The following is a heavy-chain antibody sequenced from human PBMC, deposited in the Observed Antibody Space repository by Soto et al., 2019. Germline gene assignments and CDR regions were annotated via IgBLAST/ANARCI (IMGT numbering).Heavy chain of an antibody. CDR3: AREYSSSSDGAFDI. CDR2: ISSSSSTI. J-gene: IGHJ3*02. Sequence: GGSLRLSCAASGFTFSSYSMNWVRQASGKGLEWVSYISSSSSTIYYADSVKGRFTISRDNAKNSLYLQMNSLRDEDTAVYYCAREYSSSSDGAFDIWGQGTMVTVSS. CDR1: GFTFSSYS. D-gene: IGHD6-6*01. V-gene: IGHV3-48*02.